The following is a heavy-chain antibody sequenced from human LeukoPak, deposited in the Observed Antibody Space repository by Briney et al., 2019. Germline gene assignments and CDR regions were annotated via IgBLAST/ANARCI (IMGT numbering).Heavy chain of an antibody. Sequence: GGSLRLSCAASGFTFDDYGMSWVRQAPGKGLEWVSGINWNGGSTGYADSVKGRFTISRDNAKNSLYLQMNSLRAEDTALYYCARALRITMVRVQTGGFDYWGQGTLVTVSS. CDR1: GFTFDDYG. CDR3: ARALRITMVRVQTGGFDY. J-gene: IGHJ4*02. D-gene: IGHD3-10*01. V-gene: IGHV3-20*04. CDR2: INWNGGST.